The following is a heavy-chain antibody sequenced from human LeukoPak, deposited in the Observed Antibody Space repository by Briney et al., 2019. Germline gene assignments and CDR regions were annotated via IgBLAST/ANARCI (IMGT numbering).Heavy chain of an antibody. V-gene: IGHV4-39*01. CDR2: IYYSGST. D-gene: IGHD3-16*01. Sequence: IPSETLSLTCTVSGGSISSSSYYWGWIRQPPGKGLGWIGSIYYSGSTYYNPSLKSRVTISVDTSKNQFSLKLSSVTAADTAVYYCARHGGGFDPWGQGTLVTVSS. CDR1: GGSISSSSYY. CDR3: ARHGGGFDP. J-gene: IGHJ5*02.